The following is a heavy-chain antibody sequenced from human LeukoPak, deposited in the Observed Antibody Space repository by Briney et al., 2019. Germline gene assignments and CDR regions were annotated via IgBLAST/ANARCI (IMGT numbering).Heavy chain of an antibody. CDR2: IYYSGST. D-gene: IGHD2/OR15-2a*01. V-gene: IGHV4-59*01. CDR3: ARNAGKYYRYFQH. CDR1: GGSISSYY. J-gene: IGHJ1*01. Sequence: SETLSLTCTVSGGSISSYYWSWIRQPPGKGLEWIGYIYYSGSTIYNPSLKSRVTISVDTSKNQFSLTLTSVTAADTAMYYCARNAGKYYRYFQHWGQGTVVSVSS.